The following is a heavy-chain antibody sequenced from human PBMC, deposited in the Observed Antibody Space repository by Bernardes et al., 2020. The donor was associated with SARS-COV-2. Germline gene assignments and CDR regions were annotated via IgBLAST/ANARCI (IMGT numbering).Heavy chain of an antibody. CDR3: LGGNTGYCHFDY. CDR2: IYTST. J-gene: IGHJ4*02. D-gene: IGHD5-12*01. CDR1: GFTLSGYW. Sequence: GGSLRLSCGASGFTLSGYWMHWVRQAPGKGLVWVSRIYTSTTYADSVKGRFTISRDNAKNTLYLQMNSLTAEDTAVYYCLGGNTGYCHFDYWGQGTLVTVSS. V-gene: IGHV3-74*01.